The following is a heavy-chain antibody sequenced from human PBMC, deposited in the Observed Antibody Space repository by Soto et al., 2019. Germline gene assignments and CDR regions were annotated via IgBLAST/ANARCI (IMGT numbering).Heavy chain of an antibody. J-gene: IGHJ5*02. D-gene: IGHD2-2*01. Sequence: GGPLRLSCTASGFIFSSYAMSWVRQDPGKGLEWVSAISGSGGSTYYADSVKGRFTISRDNSKNTLYLQMNSLRAEDTAVYYFAKSKIVVVPAAIPVDPWGQGTLVTVSS. CDR3: AKSKIVVVPAAIPVDP. CDR1: GFIFSSYA. V-gene: IGHV3-23*01. CDR2: ISGSGGST.